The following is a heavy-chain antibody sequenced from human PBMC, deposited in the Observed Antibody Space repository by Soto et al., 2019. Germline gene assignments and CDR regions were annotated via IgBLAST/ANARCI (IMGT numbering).Heavy chain of an antibody. D-gene: IGHD5-18*01. J-gene: IGHJ6*02. Sequence: GASVKVSCKASGGTFSSYAISWVRQAPGQGLEWMGGIIPILGTANYAQKFQGRVTITADESTSTAYMELRSLRSDDTAVYYCARDGYGYSYGVGYYGMGVWGQGTTVTVSS. CDR2: IIPILGTA. CDR1: GGTFSSYA. V-gene: IGHV1-69*13. CDR3: ARDGYGYSYGVGYYGMGV.